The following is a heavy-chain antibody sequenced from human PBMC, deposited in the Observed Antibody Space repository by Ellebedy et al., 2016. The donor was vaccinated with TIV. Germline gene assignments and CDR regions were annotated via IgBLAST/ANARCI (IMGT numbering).Heavy chain of an antibody. CDR2: FDPEDGET. CDR3: ARAGHSAGIAVAGKFGY. CDR1: GYTLTELS. J-gene: IGHJ4*02. Sequence: ASVKVSCKVSGYTLTELSMHWVRQAPGKGLEWMGGFDPEDGETIYAQKFQGRVTMTEDTSTDTAYMELSSLRSDDTAVYYCARAGHSAGIAVAGKFGYWGQGTLVTVSS. V-gene: IGHV1-24*01. D-gene: IGHD6-19*01.